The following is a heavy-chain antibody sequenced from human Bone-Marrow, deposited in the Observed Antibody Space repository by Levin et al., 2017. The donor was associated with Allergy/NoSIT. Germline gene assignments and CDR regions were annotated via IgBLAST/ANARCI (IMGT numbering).Heavy chain of an antibody. CDR1: GFTFSSYD. Sequence: GESLKISCAASGFTFSSYDMHWVRQATGKGLEWVSAIGTAGDTYYPGSVKGRFTLSGENAKNSLYLQMNSLRAGDTAVYYCARDGNQGFDYWGQGTLVTVSS. D-gene: IGHD1-1*01. V-gene: IGHV3-13*04. CDR3: ARDGNQGFDY. CDR2: IGTAGDT. J-gene: IGHJ4*02.